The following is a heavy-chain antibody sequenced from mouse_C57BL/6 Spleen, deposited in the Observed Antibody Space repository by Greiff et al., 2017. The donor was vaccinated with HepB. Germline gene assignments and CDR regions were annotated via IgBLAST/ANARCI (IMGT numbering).Heavy chain of an antibody. CDR3: ARANYYGSSSYFDY. D-gene: IGHD1-1*01. V-gene: IGHV1-52*01. J-gene: IGHJ2*01. CDR2: IDPSDSET. Sequence: QVQLQQPGAELVRPGSSVKLSCKASGYTFTSYWMHWVKQRPIQGLEWIGNIDPSDSETHYNQKFKDKATLTVDKSSSTAYMQLSRLTSEDSAVYYCARANYYGSSSYFDYWGQGTTLTVSS. CDR1: GYTFTSYW.